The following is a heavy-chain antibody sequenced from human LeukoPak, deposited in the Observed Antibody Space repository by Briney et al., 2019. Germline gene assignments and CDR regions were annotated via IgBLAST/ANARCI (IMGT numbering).Heavy chain of an antibody. CDR2: MNPNSGNT. J-gene: IGHJ6*03. CDR1: GYTFTSYD. Sequence: GASVKVSCKASGYTFTSYDINWVRQATGQGLEWMGWMNPNSGNTGYALKFQGRVTMTRNTSISTAYMELSSLRSEDTAVYYCASGDSTSRYYYYMDVWGKGTTVTVSS. D-gene: IGHD2-2*01. CDR3: ASGDSTSRYYYYMDV. V-gene: IGHV1-8*01.